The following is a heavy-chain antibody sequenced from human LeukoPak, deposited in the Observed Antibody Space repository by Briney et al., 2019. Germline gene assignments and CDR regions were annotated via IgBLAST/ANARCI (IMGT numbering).Heavy chain of an antibody. J-gene: IGHJ4*02. CDR2: IYYSGST. V-gene: IGHV4-59*01. Sequence: ASETLSLTCTVSGGSISSYYWSWLRQPPGKGLEWIGYIYYSGSTNYNPSLKSRVTISVDTSKNQFSLKRSSVTAADTAVYYCARGVTVAGSFDDGGQGTLVTVSA. CDR1: GGSISSYY. D-gene: IGHD6-19*01. CDR3: ARGVTVAGSFDD.